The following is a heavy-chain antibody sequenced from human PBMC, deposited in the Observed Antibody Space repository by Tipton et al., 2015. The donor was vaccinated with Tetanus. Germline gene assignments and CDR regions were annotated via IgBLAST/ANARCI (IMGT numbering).Heavy chain of an antibody. Sequence: TLSLTCTVSGGSISSTSYYWAWIRQPPGKGLEWFGTMYNSGATYYNPSLKGRVTISGDTSKNLFSQTSVTASDTAVYYCASPEASGRARGFDIWGQGTKVTVSP. J-gene: IGHJ3*02. CDR3: ASPEASGRARGFDI. V-gene: IGHV4-39*02. CDR2: MYNSGAT. CDR1: GGSISSTSYY. D-gene: IGHD3-10*01.